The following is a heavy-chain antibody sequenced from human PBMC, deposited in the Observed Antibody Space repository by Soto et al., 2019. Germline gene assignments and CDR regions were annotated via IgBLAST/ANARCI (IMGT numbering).Heavy chain of an antibody. CDR1: GFTFGTTD. Sequence: PGGSLRLSCAASGFTFGTTDMSWVRQAPGEGLEWVSTIDGSGGITYYADSVKGRFTISRDNSRNTVYLQMNSLRGDDTALYYCVKNSGWFNTWGQGDLVTVSS. CDR3: VKNSGWFNT. D-gene: IGHD3-10*01. CDR2: IDGSGGIT. V-gene: IGHV3-23*01. J-gene: IGHJ5*02.